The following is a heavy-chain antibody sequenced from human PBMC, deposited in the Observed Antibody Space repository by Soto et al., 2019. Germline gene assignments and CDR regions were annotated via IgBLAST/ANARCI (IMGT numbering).Heavy chain of an antibody. CDR1: GYTFTSYG. V-gene: IGHV1-69*13. CDR3: ERVFLVQAARVDRNCFAP. D-gene: IGHD2-2*01. Sequence: SVKVSCEASGYTFTSYGISWVRQAPGQGLEWMGGIIPIFGTANYAQKFQGRVTITADESTSTAYMELSSLRSEDTAVYYCERVFLVQAARVDRNCFAPWGQGTLVPVSS. CDR2: IIPIFGTA. J-gene: IGHJ5*02.